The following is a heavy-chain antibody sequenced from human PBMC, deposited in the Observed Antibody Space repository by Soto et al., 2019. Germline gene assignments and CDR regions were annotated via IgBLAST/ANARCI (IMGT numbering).Heavy chain of an antibody. CDR1: GGSISSSSYY. J-gene: IGHJ5*02. V-gene: IGHV4-39*01. CDR3: ARRPPGSRRGFDP. Sequence: SETLSLTCTVSGGSISSSSYYWGWIRQPPGKGLEWIGSIYYSGSTYYNPSLKSRVTISVDMSKNQFSLNLNSVTAADTAVYYCARRPPGSRRGFDPWGQGTLVTVSS. CDR2: IYYSGST. D-gene: IGHD3-10*01.